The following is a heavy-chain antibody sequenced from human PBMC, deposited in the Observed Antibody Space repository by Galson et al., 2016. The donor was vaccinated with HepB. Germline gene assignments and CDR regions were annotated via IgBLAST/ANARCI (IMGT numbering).Heavy chain of an antibody. CDR3: ARDVWGRNAFDV. Sequence: SETLSLTCSVSGDSISGYYWAWIRQPAGKGLEWIGRIHTSGSTNHNPSLKSRVTMSVDTSANQFSLRLNSVTAADTAVYYCARDVWGRNAFDVWGQGTWVAGSS. V-gene: IGHV4-4*07. D-gene: IGHD3-16*01. J-gene: IGHJ3*01. CDR2: IHTSGST. CDR1: GDSISGYY.